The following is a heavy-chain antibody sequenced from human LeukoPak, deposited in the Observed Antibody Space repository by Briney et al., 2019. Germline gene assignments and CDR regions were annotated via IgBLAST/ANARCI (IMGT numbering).Heavy chain of an antibody. J-gene: IGHJ4*02. CDR2: ISSNGGTI. Sequence: GGSLRLSRAASGFTISDSYMGWIRQAPGKGLEWVSYISSNGGTISHADSVKGRFTNSRDNAKNSLYLQMNTLGAEKTAVYNGARTPGDYDDYWGQGTLVTVSS. V-gene: IGHV3-11*04. D-gene: IGHD2-15*01. CDR3: ARTPGDYDDY. CDR1: GFTISDSY.